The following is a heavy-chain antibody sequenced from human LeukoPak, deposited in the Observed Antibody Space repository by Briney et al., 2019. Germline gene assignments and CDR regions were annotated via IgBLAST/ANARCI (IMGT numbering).Heavy chain of an antibody. Sequence: TLSLTCAVSGGSISSGGYSWSWIRQPPGTGLEWIGYIYHSGSTYYNPSLKSRVTISVDRSKNQFSLKLSSVTAADTAVYYCARGRYRGYSYGYGSFDYWGQGTLVTVSS. CDR3: ARGRYRGYSYGYGSFDY. V-gene: IGHV4-30-2*01. D-gene: IGHD5-18*01. CDR2: IYHSGST. CDR1: GGSISSGGYS. J-gene: IGHJ4*02.